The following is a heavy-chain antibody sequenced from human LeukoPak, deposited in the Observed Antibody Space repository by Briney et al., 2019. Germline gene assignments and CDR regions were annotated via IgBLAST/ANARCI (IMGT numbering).Heavy chain of an antibody. CDR3: ARDQDGPGATVDH. Sequence: PGGSLRLSCAASGFTFSTYYMNWVRQAPGKGLEWVSSISSSSIYIYYADSVKGRFTISRDNAKNSLYLQMNSLRAEDTAVYYCARDQDGPGATVDHWGQGTLVTVSS. CDR2: ISSSSIYI. V-gene: IGHV3-21*01. CDR1: GFTFSTYY. J-gene: IGHJ5*02. D-gene: IGHD1-26*01.